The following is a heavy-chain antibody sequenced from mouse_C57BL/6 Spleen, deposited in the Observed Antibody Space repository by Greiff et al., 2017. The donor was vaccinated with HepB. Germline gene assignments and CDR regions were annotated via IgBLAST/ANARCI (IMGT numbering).Heavy chain of an antibody. Sequence: VKVVESGAELAKPGASVKLSCKASGYTFTSYWMHWVKQRPGQGLEWIGYINPSSGYTKYNQKFKDKATLTADKSSSTAYMQLSSLTYEDSAVYYCARSDYAEGYYFDYWGQGTTLTVSS. D-gene: IGHD2-4*01. J-gene: IGHJ2*01. V-gene: IGHV1-7*01. CDR3: ARSDYAEGYYFDY. CDR1: GYTFTSYW. CDR2: INPSSGYT.